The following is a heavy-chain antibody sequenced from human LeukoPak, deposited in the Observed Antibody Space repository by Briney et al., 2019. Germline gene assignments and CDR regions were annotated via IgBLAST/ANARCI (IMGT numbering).Heavy chain of an antibody. CDR2: IKQDGSEK. CDR3: ARDHCRGGSCYPAFDY. Sequence: GGSLRLSCAASGFTFSSYWMSWVRQAPGKGLEWVANIKQDGSEKYYVDSVKGRFTISRDNAKNSLYLQMNSLRAEDTAVYYCARDHCRGGSCYPAFDYWGQGTLVTVSS. CDR1: GFTFSSYW. V-gene: IGHV3-7*01. J-gene: IGHJ4*02. D-gene: IGHD2-15*01.